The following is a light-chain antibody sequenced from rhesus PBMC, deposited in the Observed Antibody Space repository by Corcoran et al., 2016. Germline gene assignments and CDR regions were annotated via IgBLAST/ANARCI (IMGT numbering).Light chain of an antibody. CDR1: QSLLYSSNNKNY. V-gene: IGKV4-1*01. J-gene: IGKJ4*01. Sequence: DIVMTQSPDSLAVSLGERVTINCKSSQSLLYSSNNKNYLAWYQQKPGQAPKLLIYWASTRESGVPNRFSGSGSGTDFTLTISSLQSEDFATYYCQQYYSTPLTFGGGTKVEIK. CDR2: WAS. CDR3: QQYYSTPLT.